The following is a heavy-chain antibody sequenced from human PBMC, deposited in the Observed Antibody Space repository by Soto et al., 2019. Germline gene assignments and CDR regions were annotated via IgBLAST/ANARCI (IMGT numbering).Heavy chain of an antibody. Sequence: GESLKISCEGSGYSFTSYWIGWVRQMPGKGLEWMGIIYPGDSDTRYSPSFQGQVTISADKSISTAYLQWSSLKASDTAMYYCASARAAAGSYYYYGMDAWGQGTTVTVSS. CDR1: GYSFTSYW. J-gene: IGHJ6*02. V-gene: IGHV5-51*01. CDR2: IYPGDSDT. CDR3: ASARAAAGSYYYYGMDA. D-gene: IGHD6-13*01.